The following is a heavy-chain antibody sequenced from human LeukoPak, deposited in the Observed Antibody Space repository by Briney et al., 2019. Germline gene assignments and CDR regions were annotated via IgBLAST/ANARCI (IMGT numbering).Heavy chain of an antibody. J-gene: IGHJ4*02. CDR2: INPNSGGT. V-gene: IGHV1-2*04. D-gene: IGHD3-9*01. Sequence: ASVTVSCKASGYTFTGYYMHWVRQAPGQGLEWMGWINPNSGGTNYAQKFQGWVTMTRDTSISTAYMELSRLRSDDTAVYYCARDDILTGFEYWGQGTMVTVSS. CDR1: GYTFTGYY. CDR3: ARDDILTGFEY.